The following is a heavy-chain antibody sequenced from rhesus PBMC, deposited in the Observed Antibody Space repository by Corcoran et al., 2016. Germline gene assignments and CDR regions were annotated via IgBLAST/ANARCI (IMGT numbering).Heavy chain of an antibody. CDR3: ARGYSNYAFDS. J-gene: IGHJ4*01. CDR1: GYTFTSYS. Sequence: QVQLVQSGAEVKKPGASVKLSCKASGYTFTSYSINWVRQAPGQGLEWMGWINSINGNTGYGQKFQGRVTMTRDTSTSTAYRELSSLRSEDTAVYYCARGYSNYAFDSWGQGVLVTVSS. CDR2: INSINGNT. V-gene: IGHV1-200*01. D-gene: IGHD4-23*01.